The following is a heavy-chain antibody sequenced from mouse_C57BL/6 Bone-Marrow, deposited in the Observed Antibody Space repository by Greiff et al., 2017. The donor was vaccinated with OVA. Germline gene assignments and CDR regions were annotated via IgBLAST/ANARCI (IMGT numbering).Heavy chain of an antibody. D-gene: IGHD2-2*01. CDR1: GYTFTNYW. CDR2: IYPSDSET. CDR3: ARRGLYGYDRYYAMDY. Sequence: QVQLKESGAELVRPGSSVKLSCKASGYTFTNYWMDWVKQRPGQGLEWIGNIYPSDSETHYNQKFKDKATLTVDKSSSTAYMQLRSLTSEDSAVYYCARRGLYGYDRYYAMDYWGQGTSVTVSS. V-gene: IGHV1-61*01. J-gene: IGHJ4*01.